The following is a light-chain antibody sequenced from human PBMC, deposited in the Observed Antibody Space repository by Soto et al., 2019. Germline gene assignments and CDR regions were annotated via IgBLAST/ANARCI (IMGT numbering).Light chain of an antibody. Sequence: DIQMTQSPSSLSASVGDRVTISCQASQDINNYLNRYQQKPGKAPKLLIYDASKLETGVPSRFSGSGSGTDFTFTISSLQPEDIATYYCQQYVDLPPTFGGGTKVEIK. V-gene: IGKV1-33*01. J-gene: IGKJ4*01. CDR3: QQYVDLPPT. CDR2: DAS. CDR1: QDINNY.